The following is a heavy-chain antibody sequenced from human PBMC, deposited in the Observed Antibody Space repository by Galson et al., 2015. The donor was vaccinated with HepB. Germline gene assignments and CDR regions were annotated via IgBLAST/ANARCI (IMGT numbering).Heavy chain of an antibody. D-gene: IGHD2-2*01. CDR3: AKSVVPATTRVAFDV. CDR2: ISGSGGDT. J-gene: IGHJ3*01. V-gene: IGHV3-23*01. Sequence: SLRLSCAASGFTFSSYAMNWVRQAPGKGLEWVSIISGSGGDTYYADSVKGRFTISRDNSKNTLYLQMNSLRVKDTALYHCAKSVVPATTRVAFDVWGQGTMVTVSS. CDR1: GFTFSSYA.